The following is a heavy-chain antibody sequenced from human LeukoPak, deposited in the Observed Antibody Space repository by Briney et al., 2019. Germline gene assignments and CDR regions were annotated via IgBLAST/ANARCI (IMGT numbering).Heavy chain of an antibody. J-gene: IGHJ4*02. CDR2: IYPGDSDT. V-gene: IGHV5-51*01. D-gene: IGHD1-26*01. CDR3: ARHPYSSSSGDY. CDR1: GYRFTSYW. Sequence: GESLKISCKGCGYRFTSYWVAWVRQLPGKGLEWMGIIYPGDSDTRYSPSFEGQVTISADTSISTAYLQWSSLKASDSATYYCARHPYSSSSGDYWGQGTLVTVSS.